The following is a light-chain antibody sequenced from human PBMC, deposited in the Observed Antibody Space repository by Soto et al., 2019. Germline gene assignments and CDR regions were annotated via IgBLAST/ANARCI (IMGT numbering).Light chain of an antibody. V-gene: IGKV3-11*01. CDR1: QSVSSY. Sequence: EIVLTQSPATLSLSPGERATLSCRASQSVSSYLAWYQQKPGQVPRLLIYDASNRATCIPARFSGSGSGTDFTLTISSLEPEDFAVYYCQQRSNWPPLFTFGPGTKVDIK. J-gene: IGKJ3*01. CDR2: DAS. CDR3: QQRSNWPPLFT.